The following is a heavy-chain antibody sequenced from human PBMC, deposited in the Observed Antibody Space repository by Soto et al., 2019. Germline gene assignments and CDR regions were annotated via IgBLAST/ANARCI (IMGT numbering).Heavy chain of an antibody. CDR3: ARDLVANNWNDFLSGVDV. J-gene: IGHJ6*02. Sequence: QVQLQESGPGLVKPSQTLSLTCTVSGGSISSGDYYWSWIRQPPGKGLEWIGYIYYSGSTYYNPSPQSRVTLSVDTSKNQFSLKLGSVTAADTAVYYCARDLVANNWNDFLSGVDVWGQGTTVTVSS. V-gene: IGHV4-30-4*01. CDR2: IYYSGST. CDR1: GGSISSGDYY. D-gene: IGHD1-20*01.